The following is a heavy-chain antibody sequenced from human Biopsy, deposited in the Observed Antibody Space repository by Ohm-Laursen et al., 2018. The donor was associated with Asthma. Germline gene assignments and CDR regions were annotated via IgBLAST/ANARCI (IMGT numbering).Heavy chain of an antibody. CDR2: ISWNSGSI. CDR3: AKATLGDIGKDY. V-gene: IGHV3-9*01. CDR1: GFTFDDYG. J-gene: IGHJ4*02. Sequence: SLRLSCSAPGFTFDDYGTHWVRQAPGKGLEWVSGISWNSGSIGYADSVKGRFTISRDNAKNSLYLQMNSLRVEDTALYYCAKATLGDIGKDYWGQGTLVTVSS. D-gene: IGHD2-21*01.